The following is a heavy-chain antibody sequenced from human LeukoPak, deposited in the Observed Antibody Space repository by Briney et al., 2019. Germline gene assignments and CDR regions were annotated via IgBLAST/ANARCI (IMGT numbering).Heavy chain of an antibody. D-gene: IGHD2-2*03. J-gene: IGHJ4*02. CDR1: GYTFTSYD. CDR2: MNPNSGNT. CDR3: ATSGEPGYCSGTTCYAEGY. Sequence: ASVKVSCKASGYTFTSYDINWVRQASGQGLEWMGWMNPNSGNTGYAQKFQGRVTMTRSTSISTAYMELTNLDPEDTAVYYCATSGEPGYCSGTTCYAEGYWGQGTPVTVSS. V-gene: IGHV1-8*01.